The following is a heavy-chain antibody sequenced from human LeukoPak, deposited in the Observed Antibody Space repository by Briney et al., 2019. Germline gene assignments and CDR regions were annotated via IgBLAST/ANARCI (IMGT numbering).Heavy chain of an antibody. D-gene: IGHD3-10*01. J-gene: IGHJ5*02. Sequence: GGSLRLSCAASGFTVSSNYMSWVRQAPGKGLKWVSVIYSGGSTYYADSVKGRFTISRDNSKNTLYLQMNSLRAEDTAVYYCARDLPVLVRGVITSWGQGTLVTVSS. CDR2: IYSGGST. V-gene: IGHV3-66*01. CDR3: ARDLPVLVRGVITS. CDR1: GFTVSSNY.